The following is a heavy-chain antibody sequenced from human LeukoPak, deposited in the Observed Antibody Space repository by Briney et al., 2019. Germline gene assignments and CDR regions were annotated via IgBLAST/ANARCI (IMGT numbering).Heavy chain of an antibody. V-gene: IGHV1-18*01. CDR3: ARGLGIISCCESLNWFDP. D-gene: IGHD3-16*01. Sequence: ASVKVSCKASGYTFSSYHVSWVRQAPGQGLEWMGWINTYDGNTNYAQNFQGRVAMTTDTSTSTAYMELGSLRSDDTAVYYCARGLGIISCCESLNWFDPWGQGTLVSVSS. J-gene: IGHJ5*02. CDR1: GYTFSSYH. CDR2: INTYDGNT.